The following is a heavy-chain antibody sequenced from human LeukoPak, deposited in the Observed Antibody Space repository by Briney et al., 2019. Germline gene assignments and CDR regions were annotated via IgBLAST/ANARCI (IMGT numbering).Heavy chain of an antibody. V-gene: IGHV4-59*01. D-gene: IGHD3-10*01. CDR1: GGSIISYY. CDR2: IYYSGST. CDR3: ARAKPKNMVRGLIMRRESRYYFDY. J-gene: IGHJ4*02. Sequence: SETLSLTCTVSGGSIISYYWSWIREPLGKGLEWIGYIYYSGSTNYNPSLKSRVTISVDTSNNQFSLKLNSVTAADTAVYYCARAKPKNMVRGLIMRRESRYYFDYWGQGTLVTVSS.